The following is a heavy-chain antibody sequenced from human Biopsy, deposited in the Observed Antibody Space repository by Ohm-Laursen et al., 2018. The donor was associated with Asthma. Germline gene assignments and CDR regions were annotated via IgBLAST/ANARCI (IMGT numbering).Heavy chain of an antibody. V-gene: IGHV1-69*13. CDR2: VIPVFGTS. CDR3: AREVSTVDYGYYYFAMDV. Sequence: SVTVSCKASGGTFSRYAISWARQAPGQGLEWMGGVIPVFGTSNYAQKFQGGVTFTADGSTSSAYMELSSLTSEDSAVYYCAREVSTVDYGYYYFAMDVWGQGTTVTASS. D-gene: IGHD4-17*01. CDR1: GGTFSRYA. J-gene: IGHJ6*02.